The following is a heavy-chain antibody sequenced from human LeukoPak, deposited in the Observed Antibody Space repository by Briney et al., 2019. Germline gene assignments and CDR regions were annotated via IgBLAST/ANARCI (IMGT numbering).Heavy chain of an antibody. CDR1: GGSISSYY. J-gene: IGHJ4*02. Sequence: SETLSLTCTVSGGSISSYYWSWIRQPPGKGLEWIGYIYYSGSTNYNPSLKSRVTISVDTSKNQFSLKLSSVTAADTAVYYCARGPSYGAYALFNWGQGTLVTVSS. CDR3: ARGPSYGAYALFN. D-gene: IGHD4-17*01. V-gene: IGHV4-59*01. CDR2: IYYSGST.